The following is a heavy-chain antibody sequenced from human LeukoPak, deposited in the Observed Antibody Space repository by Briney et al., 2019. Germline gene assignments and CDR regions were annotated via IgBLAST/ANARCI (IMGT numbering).Heavy chain of an antibody. Sequence: PSETLSLTCTVSGGSISSYYWSWIRQPPGKGLAWIGYIYYSGSTNYNPSLKSRVTISVDTSKNQFSLKLSSVTAADTAVYYCARGPPFDPWGQGTLVTVSS. CDR3: ARGPPFDP. J-gene: IGHJ5*02. V-gene: IGHV4-59*01. CDR2: IYYSGST. CDR1: GGSISSYY.